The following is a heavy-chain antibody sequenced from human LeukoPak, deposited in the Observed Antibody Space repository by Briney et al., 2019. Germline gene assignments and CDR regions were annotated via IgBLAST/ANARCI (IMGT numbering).Heavy chain of an antibody. CDR2: IFYTGGA. CDR3: ARQIAAAGNYFDY. D-gene: IGHD6-13*01. Sequence: SETLSLTCTVSGGSISSYYWGWIRQPPGKGLEWLGYIFYTGGANYNPSLKSRVIISVATSTNQFSLKLSSVTAADTAVYYCARQIAAAGNYFDYWGQGTLVTVSS. V-gene: IGHV4-59*01. CDR1: GGSISSYY. J-gene: IGHJ4*02.